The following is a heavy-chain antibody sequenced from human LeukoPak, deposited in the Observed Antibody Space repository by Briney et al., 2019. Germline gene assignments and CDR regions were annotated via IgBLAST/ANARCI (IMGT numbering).Heavy chain of an antibody. J-gene: IGHJ5*02. CDR2: IYWDDDK. Sequence: SGPTLVKPTQTLTLTCSFSGFSLRTSGVGVGWIRQPPGKALEWLALIYWDDDKRYSPSLKSRLRITKATSKNQVVLTVTNMDTVDTATYYCAHRLPGLNWFDPWGQGALVTVSS. CDR3: AHRLPGLNWFDP. V-gene: IGHV2-5*02. CDR1: GFSLRTSGVG.